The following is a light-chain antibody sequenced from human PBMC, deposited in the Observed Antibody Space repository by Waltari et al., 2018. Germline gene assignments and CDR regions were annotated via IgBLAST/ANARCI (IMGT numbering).Light chain of an antibody. CDR2: GAS. J-gene: IGKJ4*01. CDR3: QLVDV. CDR1: QDISIH. V-gene: IGKV1-33*01. Sequence: DIQVTQSPSSLSASVGDRVTITCQASQDISIHLNWYQQKPGKAPNLLIYGASNLDTRVPSRFSGSGSGTDFTFTISSLQPEDIATYYCQLVDVFGGGTKVEI.